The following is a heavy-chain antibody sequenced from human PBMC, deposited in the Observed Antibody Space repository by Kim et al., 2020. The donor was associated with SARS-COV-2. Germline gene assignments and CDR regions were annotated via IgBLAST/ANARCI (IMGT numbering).Heavy chain of an antibody. Sequence: SETLSLTCTVSGDSLSSDYWSWNRQPAGKGLEWIGHIYTSGRTNYNPSLQSRVTMSVDMSKNQFSLKLSPVTAADTAVYYCASALGHWGQGTLDTVSA. D-gene: IGHD3-16*02. CDR2: IYTSGRT. J-gene: IGHJ4*02. V-gene: IGHV4-4*07. CDR1: GDSLSSDY. CDR3: ASALGH.